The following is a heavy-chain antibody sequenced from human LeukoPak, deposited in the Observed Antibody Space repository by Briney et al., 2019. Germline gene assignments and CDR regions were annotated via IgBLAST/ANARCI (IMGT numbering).Heavy chain of an antibody. V-gene: IGHV1-3*01. CDR2: INAGNGNT. J-gene: IGHJ4*02. Sequence: ASVKVSCKASGYTFTSYAMHWVRQAPGQRLEWMGWINAGNGNTKYSQKFQGRVTVTRDTSTSTVHMELSGLRSEDTAVYYCARDQEAFDYWGQGTLVTVSS. CDR1: GYTFTSYA. CDR3: ARDQEAFDY.